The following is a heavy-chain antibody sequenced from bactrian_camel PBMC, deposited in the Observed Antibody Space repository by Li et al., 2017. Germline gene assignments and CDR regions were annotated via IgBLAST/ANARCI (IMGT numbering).Heavy chain of an antibody. V-gene: IGHV3S55*01. CDR2: IDSDGST. CDR3: AAGSPSNWYAHFEYAY. Sequence: HVQLVESGGGSVQAGGSLRLSCAASGYHLGSYCIGWFRQAPGKEREGVATIDSDGSTSYADFVKGRFTISRDNSENSLYLQMNSLRPEDTAQYYCAAGSPSNWYAHFEYAYWGQGTQVTVS. J-gene: IGHJ4*01. CDR1: GYHLGSYC. D-gene: IGHD7*01.